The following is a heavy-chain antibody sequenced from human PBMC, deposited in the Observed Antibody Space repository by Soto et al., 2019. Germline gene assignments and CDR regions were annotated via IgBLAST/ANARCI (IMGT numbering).Heavy chain of an antibody. Sequence: GGSLRLSCAASGFTFTRYSMNWVRQAPGKGLEWVSSISCTTNYIYYGDSMKGRFTISRDNAKNSLYLEMNSLRAEDTAVYYCARESEDLTSNFDYWGQGTLVTVSS. CDR2: ISCTTNYI. CDR3: ARESEDLTSNFDY. CDR1: GFTFTRYS. J-gene: IGHJ4*02. V-gene: IGHV3-21*06.